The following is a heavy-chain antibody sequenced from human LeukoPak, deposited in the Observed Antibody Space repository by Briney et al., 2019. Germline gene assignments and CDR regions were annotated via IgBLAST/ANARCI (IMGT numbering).Heavy chain of an antibody. D-gene: IGHD6-6*01. V-gene: IGHV3-74*03. CDR3: TRGSSGRAGPFDF. J-gene: IGHJ4*02. Sequence: GESLRLSCAASGFSFSSNWMHWVRQTPGKGLVWVSRINTAGNRVTYGDSVKGRFTISRDNAKDTLFLQMDSLRVEDTALYYCTRGSSGRAGPFDFWGQGTLVTVSS. CDR2: INTAGNRV. CDR1: GFSFSSNW.